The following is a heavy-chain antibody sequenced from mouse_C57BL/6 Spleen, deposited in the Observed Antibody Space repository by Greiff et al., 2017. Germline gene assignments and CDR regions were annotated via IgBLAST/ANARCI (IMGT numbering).Heavy chain of an antibody. CDR1: GYTFTSYT. D-gene: IGHD2-3*01. J-gene: IGHJ4*01. CDR2: INPSSGYT. Sequence: QVQLQQSGAELARPGASVKMSCKASGYTFTSYTMHWVKQRPGQGLEWIGYINPSSGYTKYNQKFKDKATLTADKSSSTAYMQLSSLTSEDSAGYYCASPHGYFTLDYWGQGTSVTVSS. CDR3: ASPHGYFTLDY. V-gene: IGHV1-4*01.